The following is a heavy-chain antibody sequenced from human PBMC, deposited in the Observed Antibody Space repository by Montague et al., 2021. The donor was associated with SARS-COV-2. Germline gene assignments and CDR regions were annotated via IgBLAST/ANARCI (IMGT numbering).Heavy chain of an antibody. Sequence: SETLSLTCTVSGGSMSDHYWAWIRQPPGKGLEWLAYIYHSGGINSNASLKSRVSMSVDTSKNQFSLKLTSVTAADTAVYYCARAVSVRRAVNWFDPWGQGTLVTVSS. CDR2: IYHSGGI. V-gene: IGHV4-59*11. CDR1: GGSMSDHY. J-gene: IGHJ5*02. CDR3: ARAVSVRRAVNWFDP. D-gene: IGHD3-10*01.